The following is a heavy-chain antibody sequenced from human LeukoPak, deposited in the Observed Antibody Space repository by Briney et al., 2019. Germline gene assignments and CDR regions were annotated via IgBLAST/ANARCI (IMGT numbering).Heavy chain of an antibody. CDR1: GYRFSSYW. D-gene: IGHD2-15*01. J-gene: IGHJ4*02. CDR3: VRALGYCSSGSCYYYDY. Sequence: GESLKISSKGSGYRFSSYWIGWVRQMPGKGLEWMGIIYPGDSETRYSPSFQGQVTISADKSISTAYLQWSSLKASDTAMYYCVRALGYCSSGSCYYYDYWGQGTLVTVSS. V-gene: IGHV5-51*01. CDR2: IYPGDSET.